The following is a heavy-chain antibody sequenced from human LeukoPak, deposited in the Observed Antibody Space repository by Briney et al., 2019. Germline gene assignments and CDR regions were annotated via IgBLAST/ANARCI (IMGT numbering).Heavy chain of an antibody. D-gene: IGHD2-2*01. J-gene: IGHJ6*03. CDR2: MRPNSGKT. CDR1: GYTFTRYD. CDR3: GRSLSHCSSTSCYWWGMGYYYYYSYMDV. Sequence: ASVKVSCKASGYTFTRYDINWVRQATGQGLDGMGWMRPNSGKTGYAQKFQGRITITRNTSINTAYTELRSRGSEDTARDYLGRSLSHCSSTSCYWWGMGYYYYYSYMDVWGKGTTVTVSS. V-gene: IGHV1-8*03.